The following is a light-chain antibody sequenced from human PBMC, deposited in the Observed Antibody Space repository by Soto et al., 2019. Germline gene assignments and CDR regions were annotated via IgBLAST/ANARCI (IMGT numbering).Light chain of an antibody. CDR2: AAS. Sequence: DIQMTQSPSSLSASVGDSVTITCRASQSISIFLNWYQQKPGKAPKLLIYAASSLQSGVPSRFSGGGSGTDFTLTISSLQPEEFATYLRQHTYSPPPITFGQGTRLEIK. J-gene: IGKJ5*01. CDR1: QSISIF. V-gene: IGKV1-39*01. CDR3: QHTYSPPPIT.